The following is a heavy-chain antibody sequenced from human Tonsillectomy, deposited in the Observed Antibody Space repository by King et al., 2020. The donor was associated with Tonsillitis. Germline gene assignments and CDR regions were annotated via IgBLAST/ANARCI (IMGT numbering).Heavy chain of an antibody. D-gene: IGHD3-22*01. V-gene: IGHV3-23*04. J-gene: IGHJ4*02. CDR2: ISGSGGST. CDR3: AKAITMIVVVILDY. CDR1: GFTFSSYA. Sequence: VQLVESGGGLVQPGGSLRLSCAASGFTFSSYAMSWVRQAPGKGLEWVSAISGSGGSTYYADSVKGQFTISRANSKNTLYLQMNSLGAEDTAVYYCAKAITMIVVVILDYWGQGTLVTVSS.